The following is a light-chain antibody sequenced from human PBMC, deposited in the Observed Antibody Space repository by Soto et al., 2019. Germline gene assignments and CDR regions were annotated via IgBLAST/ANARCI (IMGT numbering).Light chain of an antibody. J-gene: IGKJ1*01. Sequence: DIQMTQSPSSLSASVGDRVTITCRASQGIRNYLTWYQQKPGKVPKLLIYAASTLQSGVPSRVSGSGSGTDFTLTISSLQPEDVATYYCQKYNSAPRTFGQGTKVEIK. V-gene: IGKV1-27*01. CDR2: AAS. CDR3: QKYNSAPRT. CDR1: QGIRNY.